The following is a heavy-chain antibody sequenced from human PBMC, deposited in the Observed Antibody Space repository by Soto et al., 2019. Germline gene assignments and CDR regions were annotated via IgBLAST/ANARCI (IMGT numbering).Heavy chain of an antibody. CDR3: ASLSRYSGYDLSDPFDY. CDR1: GGSISSYY. D-gene: IGHD5-12*01. Sequence: SETLSLTCTVSGGSISSYYWSWIRQPPGKGLEWIGYIYYSGSTNYNPSLKSRVTISVDTSKNQFSLKLSSVTAADTAVYYCASLSRYSGYDLSDPFDYWGQGTLVTVSS. V-gene: IGHV4-59*01. J-gene: IGHJ4*02. CDR2: IYYSGST.